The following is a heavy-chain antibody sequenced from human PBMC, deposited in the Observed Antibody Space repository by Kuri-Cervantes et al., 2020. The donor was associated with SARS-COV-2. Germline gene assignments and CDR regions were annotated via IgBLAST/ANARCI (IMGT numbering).Heavy chain of an antibody. CDR3: ARQGYCSSTSRYTIPPDY. V-gene: IGHV3-23*01. Sequence: GESLKISCAASGLTFSSYAMSWVRQAPGKGLEWVSAISGSGGSTYYADSVKGRFTISRDNSKNTLYLQMNSLRAEDTAVYYCARQGYCSSTSRYTIPPDYWGQGTLVTVSS. CDR2: ISGSGGST. J-gene: IGHJ4*02. D-gene: IGHD2-2*02. CDR1: GLTFSSYA.